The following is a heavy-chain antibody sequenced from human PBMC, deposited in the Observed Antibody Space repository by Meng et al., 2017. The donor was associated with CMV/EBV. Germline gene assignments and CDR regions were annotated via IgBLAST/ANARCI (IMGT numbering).Heavy chain of an antibody. J-gene: IGHJ4*02. V-gene: IGHV3-23*01. Sequence: GGSLRLSCAASGFTFSSYAMSWVRQAPGKGLEWVPAISGSGGSTYYADSVKGRFTISRDNSKNTLYLQMNSLRAEDTAVYYCAKDPSFEYSSSFDYWGQGTLVTVSS. D-gene: IGHD6-6*01. CDR2: ISGSGGST. CDR1: GFTFSSYA. CDR3: AKDPSFEYSSSFDY.